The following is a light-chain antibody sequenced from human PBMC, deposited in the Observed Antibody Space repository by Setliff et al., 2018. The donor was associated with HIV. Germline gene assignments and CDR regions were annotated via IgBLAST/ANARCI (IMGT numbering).Light chain of an antibody. CDR3: SSYARSSTLV. CDR2: VVD. CDR1: SSDVGSYNL. Sequence: QSVLPQPASVSGSPGQSITISCTGTSSDVGSYNLVSWYQQHPGKAPKLMIYVVDTRPSGVSNRFSGSKSGNTASLTISGLLAEDEADYYCSSYARSSTLVFGGGTKVTVL. J-gene: IGLJ2*01. V-gene: IGLV2-23*02.